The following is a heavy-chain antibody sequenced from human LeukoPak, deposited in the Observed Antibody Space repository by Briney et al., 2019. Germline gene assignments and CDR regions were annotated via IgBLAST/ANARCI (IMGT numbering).Heavy chain of an antibody. J-gene: IGHJ5*02. V-gene: IGHV1-18*01. CDR2: ISAYNGNT. D-gene: IGHD3-3*01. CDR3: ARVLSGGWFDP. Sequence: ASVKVSCKASGYTFTSYGISWVRQAPGQGLEWMGWISAYNGNTNYAHKLQSRVTMTTDTSTSTAYMELRSLRSDDTAVYYCARVLSGGWFDPWGQGTLVTVSS. CDR1: GYTFTSYG.